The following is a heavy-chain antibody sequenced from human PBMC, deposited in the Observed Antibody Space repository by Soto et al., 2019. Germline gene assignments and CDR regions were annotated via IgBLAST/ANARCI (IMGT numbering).Heavy chain of an antibody. CDR2: TYYRSKWSS. Sequence: SQTLSLTCAISGDSVSSKSAAWHWIRQSPSRGLEWLGRTYYRSKWSSNYAVSVKSRITINPDTSKNQFSLQLRSVTPDDAAMYYCARGRSSSSGIWFDPWGQGTLVTVSS. CDR3: ARGRSSSSGIWFDP. J-gene: IGHJ5*02. CDR1: GDSVSSKSAA. V-gene: IGHV6-1*01. D-gene: IGHD6-6*01.